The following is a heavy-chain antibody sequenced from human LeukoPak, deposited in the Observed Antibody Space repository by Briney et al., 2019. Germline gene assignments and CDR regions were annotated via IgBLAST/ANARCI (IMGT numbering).Heavy chain of an antibody. J-gene: IGHJ4*02. CDR2: ISGSGGST. D-gene: IGHD4-17*01. CDR3: AKFGSTVTTYGYFDY. CDR1: GFTFSSYS. Sequence: PGGSLRLSCAASGFTFSSYSMNWVRQAPGKGLEWVSAISGSGGSTYYADSVKGRFTISRDNSKNTLYLQMNSLRAEDTAVYYCAKFGSTVTTYGYFDYWGQGTLVTVSS. V-gene: IGHV3-23*01.